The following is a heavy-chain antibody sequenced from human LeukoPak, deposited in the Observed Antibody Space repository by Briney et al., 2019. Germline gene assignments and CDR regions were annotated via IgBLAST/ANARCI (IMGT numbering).Heavy chain of an antibody. D-gene: IGHD2-21*01. CDR2: IHYSGST. Sequence: SETLSLTCTVSGGSISSYHWIWIRQPPGKGLEWIGYIHYSGSTNYNPSLKSRVTTPVDTSKKQFSLKLRSVTAADTAVYYCARSVSWGLLVRDDAFDIWGQGTMVTVSS. V-gene: IGHV4-59*08. CDR3: ARSVSWGLLVRDDAFDI. CDR1: GGSISSYH. J-gene: IGHJ3*02.